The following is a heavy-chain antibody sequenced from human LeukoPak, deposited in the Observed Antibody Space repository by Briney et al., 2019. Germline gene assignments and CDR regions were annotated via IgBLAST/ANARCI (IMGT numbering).Heavy chain of an antibody. CDR2: ISASSANI. V-gene: IGHV3-48*01. J-gene: IGHJ4*02. Sequence: GGSLRLSCAASGLSFSIHAMNWVRQAPGGGLEWVSYISASSANIHYADSVKGRFTISRDNAKNSLYLQMHSLRVEDTAVYYCASDRSYGCTWYRHLDYWGQGTLVTVSS. D-gene: IGHD6-13*01. CDR1: GLSFSIHA. CDR3: ASDRSYGCTWYRHLDY.